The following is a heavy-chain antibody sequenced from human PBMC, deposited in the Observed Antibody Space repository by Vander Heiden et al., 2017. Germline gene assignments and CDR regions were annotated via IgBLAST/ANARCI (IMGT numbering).Heavy chain of an antibody. V-gene: IGHV3-7*01. CDR1: GFTFSRYC. J-gene: IGHJ4*02. Sequence: EVQLVESGGGLVQPGGSLRLSCAASGFTFSRYCMSWFRQAPGKGLKWVANIKQDGSEKYYVDSVKGRFTISRDNAKNSLYLQMNSLRAEDTAVYYCARVSWSSGWNYWGQGTLVTVSS. CDR3: ARVSWSSGWNY. D-gene: IGHD6-19*01. CDR2: IKQDGSEK.